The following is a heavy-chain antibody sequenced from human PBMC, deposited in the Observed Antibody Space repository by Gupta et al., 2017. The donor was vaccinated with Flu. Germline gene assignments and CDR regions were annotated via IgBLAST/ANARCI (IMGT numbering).Heavy chain of an antibody. CDR3: AKSFDGYNFYFDY. CDR1: GFTFSSYP. Sequence: RAGGSLRLSCAASGFTFSSYPMSWVRQAPGKGLEWVSVMSASGASTYDADSVKGRFTISRDNSKNTLFLQMNSLRAEDSALYYCAKSFDGYNFYFDYWGQGTLVTVSS. CDR2: MSASGAST. D-gene: IGHD5-12*01. J-gene: IGHJ4*02. V-gene: IGHV3-23*01.